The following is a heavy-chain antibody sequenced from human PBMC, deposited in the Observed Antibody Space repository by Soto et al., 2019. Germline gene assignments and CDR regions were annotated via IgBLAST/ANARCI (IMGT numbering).Heavy chain of an antibody. D-gene: IGHD2-2*01. J-gene: IGHJ3*02. CDR2: IIPILGIA. V-gene: IGHV1-69*02. CDR3: ARLVVPAATDQAAFDI. CDR1: GGTFSSYT. Sequence: SVKVSCKASGGTFSSYTISWVRQAPGQGLEWMGRIIPILGIANYAQKFQGRVTITADKSTSTAYMELSSLRSEDTAVYYCARLVVPAATDQAAFDIWGQGTMVTVSS.